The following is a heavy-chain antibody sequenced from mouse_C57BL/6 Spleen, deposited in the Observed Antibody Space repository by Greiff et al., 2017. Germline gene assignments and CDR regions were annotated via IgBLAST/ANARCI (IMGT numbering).Heavy chain of an antibody. CDR1: GYTFTSYW. CDR3: ARRAYYGSRYFDY. D-gene: IGHD1-1*01. Sequence: VQLQQPGAELVKPGASVKLSCKASGYTFTSYWMHWVKQRPGQGLEWIGMIHPNSGSTNYNEKFKSKATLTVDKSSSTAYMQLSSLTSGDSAVYYCARRAYYGSRYFDYWGQGTTLTVSS. V-gene: IGHV1-64*01. CDR2: IHPNSGST. J-gene: IGHJ2*01.